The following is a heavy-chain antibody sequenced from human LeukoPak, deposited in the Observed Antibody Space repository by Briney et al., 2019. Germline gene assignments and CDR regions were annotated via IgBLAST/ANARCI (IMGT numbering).Heavy chain of an antibody. D-gene: IGHD2-15*01. J-gene: IGHJ3*02. V-gene: IGHV3-48*03. CDR2: ISVRAATI. Sequence: PGGSLRLSCAASGFDLGHYEVNWVRQALGKGLEWIAHISVRAATIYYGDSVEGRFTISRDDAKNSLFLQMNSLRAEDTAVYYCARDWGYYAFDIWGQGTMVTVSS. CDR3: ARDWGYYAFDI. CDR1: GFDLGHYE.